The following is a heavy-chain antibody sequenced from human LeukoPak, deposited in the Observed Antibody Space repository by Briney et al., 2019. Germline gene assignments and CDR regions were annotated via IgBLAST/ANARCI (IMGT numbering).Heavy chain of an antibody. CDR1: GGSISSNY. CDR2: IYSSGST. J-gene: IGHJ4*02. V-gene: IGHV4-59*01. Sequence: SETLSLTCTVSGGSISSNYWTWIRQPPGKGLEWIGYIYSSGSTNSNPSLKSRVTISVDTSKNQFSLNLSSVTAADTAVYYCARGGEAGLADWGQGTLVTVSS. D-gene: IGHD1-14*01. CDR3: ARGGEAGLAD.